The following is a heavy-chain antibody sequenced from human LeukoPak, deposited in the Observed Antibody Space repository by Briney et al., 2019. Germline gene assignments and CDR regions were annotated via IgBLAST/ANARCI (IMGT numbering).Heavy chain of an antibody. CDR2: IYHSGST. CDR1: GFTFSSYSM. CDR3: ARGQWLVPLDY. Sequence: PGGSLRLSCAASGFTFSSYSMNWARQPPGKGLEWIGEIYHSGSTNYSPSLKSRVTMSVDKSKNQFSLKLSSVTAANTAVYYCARGQWLVPLDYWGQGTLVIVSS. D-gene: IGHD6-19*01. J-gene: IGHJ4*02. V-gene: IGHV4-4*02.